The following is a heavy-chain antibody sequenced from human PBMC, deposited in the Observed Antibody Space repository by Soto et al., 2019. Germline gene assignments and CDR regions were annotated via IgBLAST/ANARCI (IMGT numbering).Heavy chain of an antibody. CDR2: INPNSGGT. J-gene: IGHJ6*02. D-gene: IGHD3-10*01. CDR3: ARDRVRGVNLYYYYGMDV. V-gene: IGHV1-2*02. CDR1: GGTFSSYA. Sequence: GASVKVSCKASGGTFSSYAISWVRQAPGQGLEWMGWINPNSGGTNYAQKFQGRVTMTRDTSISTAYMELSRLRSGDTAVYYCARDRVRGVNLYYYYGMDVWGQGTTVTVSS.